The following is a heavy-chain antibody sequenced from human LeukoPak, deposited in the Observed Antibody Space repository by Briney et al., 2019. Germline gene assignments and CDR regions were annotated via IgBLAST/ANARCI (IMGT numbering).Heavy chain of an antibody. CDR1: GYTFTGYY. D-gene: IGHD5-12*01. J-gene: IGHJ4*02. V-gene: IGHV1-2*02. CDR2: INPNSGGT. CDR3: ARASWYSGYGTFDY. Sequence: GASVKVSCKASGYTFTGYYMHWVRQAPGQGLEWMGWINPNSGGTNYAQKFQGRVTMTRDTSISTAYMELSRLRSDDTAVYYCARASWYSGYGTFDYWGQGTLVTVSS.